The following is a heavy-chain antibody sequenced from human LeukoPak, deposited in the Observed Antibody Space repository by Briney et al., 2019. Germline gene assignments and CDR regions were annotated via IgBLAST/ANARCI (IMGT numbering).Heavy chain of an antibody. D-gene: IGHD6-6*01. J-gene: IGHJ4*02. CDR1: GFTFSSYS. CDR2: ISSSGNSI. V-gene: IGHV3-48*04. CDR3: ARADDSSSGYFDY. Sequence: GGSLRLSCPAYGFTFSSYSMNWVRQAPGKGLEWVSYISSSGNSISYADSVKGRFTISRDNAKNSLYLQMNSLRAEDTAVYYCARADDSSSGYFDYWGQGTLVTVSS.